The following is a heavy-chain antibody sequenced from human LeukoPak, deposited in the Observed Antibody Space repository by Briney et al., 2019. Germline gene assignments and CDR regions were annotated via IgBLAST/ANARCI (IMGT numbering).Heavy chain of an antibody. Sequence: ASVKVSCKASGYTFTSYDINWVRQATGQGLEWMGWMNPNSGNTGYAQKFQGRVTITRNTSISTAYMVLSSLRSEDTAVYYCARGVSGVTIFGVVIRAYYMDVWGKGTTVTVSS. CDR3: ARGVSGVTIFGVVIRAYYMDV. CDR2: MNPNSGNT. D-gene: IGHD3-3*01. J-gene: IGHJ6*03. V-gene: IGHV1-8*03. CDR1: GYTFTSYD.